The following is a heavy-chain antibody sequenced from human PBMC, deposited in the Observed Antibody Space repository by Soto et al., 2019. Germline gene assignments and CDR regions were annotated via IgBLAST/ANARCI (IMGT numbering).Heavy chain of an antibody. CDR3: ARKSEYSLVAEADGV. J-gene: IGHJ4*02. D-gene: IGHD2-8*01. V-gene: IGHV3-53*02. Sequence: EVQLVETGGGLIQPGGSLRLSCAASGFSVGSNYMTWVRQSPGKGLEWVSLIYSNGDTDYADSVKGRFSISRDNFKNTLYLQMNNPRAEDTVVYHCARKSEYSLVAEADGVWGRGTLVSVSS. CDR2: IYSNGDT. CDR1: GFSVGSNY.